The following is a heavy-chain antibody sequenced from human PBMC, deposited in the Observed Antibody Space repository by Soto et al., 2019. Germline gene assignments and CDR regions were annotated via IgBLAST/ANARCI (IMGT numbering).Heavy chain of an antibody. CDR3: ARGGTPIEY. CDR2: ISAYNGNT. J-gene: IGHJ4*02. CDR1: GYTFTNFG. D-gene: IGHD3-16*01. Sequence: QVQLVQSGAEVKKPGASVKVSCKASGYTFTNFGISWVRQAPGQGLEWMGWISAYNGNTNYAQKLQGRVTMTPDTSTSTAYMGVRSLRFDDPAVYYCARGGTPIEYWRPGTLVSVSS. V-gene: IGHV1-18*01.